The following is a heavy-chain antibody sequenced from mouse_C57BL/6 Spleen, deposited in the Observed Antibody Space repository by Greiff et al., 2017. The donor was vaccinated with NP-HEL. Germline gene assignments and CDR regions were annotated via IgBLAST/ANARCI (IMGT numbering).Heavy chain of an antibody. V-gene: IGHV3-6*01. Sequence: EVQLQESGPGLVKPSQSLSLTCSVTGYSITSGYYWNWIRQFPGNKLEWMGYISYDGSNNYNPSLKNRISITRDTSKNQFFLKLNSVTTEDTATYYCARAPYDYDGEDYFDYWGQGTTLTVSS. D-gene: IGHD2-4*01. CDR1: GYSITSGYY. J-gene: IGHJ2*01. CDR3: ARAPYDYDGEDYFDY. CDR2: ISYDGSN.